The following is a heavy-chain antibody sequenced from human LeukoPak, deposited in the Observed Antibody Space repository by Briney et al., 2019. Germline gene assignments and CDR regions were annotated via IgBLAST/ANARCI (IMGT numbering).Heavy chain of an antibody. CDR2: IYYSGST. CDR1: GGSISSYY. D-gene: IGHD2-2*01. V-gene: IGHV4-59*01. Sequence: SETLSLTCTVSGGSISSYYWSWIRQPPGKGLEWIGYIYYSGSTNYNPSLKSRVTISVDTSKNQFSLKLSSVTAADTAVYYCARVARYCGSTSCYGGEWFDPWGQGTLVTVSS. CDR3: ARVARYCGSTSCYGGEWFDP. J-gene: IGHJ5*02.